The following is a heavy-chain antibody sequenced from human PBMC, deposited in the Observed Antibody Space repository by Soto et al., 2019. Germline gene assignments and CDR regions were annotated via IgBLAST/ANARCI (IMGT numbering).Heavy chain of an antibody. CDR1: GGSIGSYY. V-gene: IGHV4-59*05. CDR3: ASHDDYGDYVTYYGMDV. CDR2: IYYSGST. J-gene: IGHJ6*02. D-gene: IGHD4-17*01. Sequence: PSETLSLTCTVAGGSIGSYYGSWIRQPPGKGLEWIGSIYYSGSTYYNPSLKSRVTISVDTSKNQFSLKLSSVTAADTAVYYCASHDDYGDYVTYYGMDVWGQGTTVTVS.